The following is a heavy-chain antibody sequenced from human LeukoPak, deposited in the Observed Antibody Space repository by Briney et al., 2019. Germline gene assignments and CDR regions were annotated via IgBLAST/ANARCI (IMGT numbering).Heavy chain of an antibody. V-gene: IGHV4-61*02. CDR3: ARLPPLVRYFGRPGWFDP. Sequence: SETLSLTCTVSGGSISSGSYYWSWIRQPAGKGLEWIGRIYTSGSTNYNPSLKSRVTISVDTSKNQFSLKLSSVTAADTAVYYCARLPPLVRYFGRPGWFDPWGQGTLVTVSS. CDR1: GGSISSGSYY. CDR2: IYTSGST. J-gene: IGHJ5*02. D-gene: IGHD3-9*01.